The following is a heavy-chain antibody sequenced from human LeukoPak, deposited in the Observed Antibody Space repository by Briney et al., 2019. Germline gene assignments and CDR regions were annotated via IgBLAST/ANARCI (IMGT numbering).Heavy chain of an antibody. J-gene: IGHJ4*02. Sequence: PGGSLRLSCAASGFIFSSFWMHWVRQVPGKGLVWVSHISDGRTTDYADSVRGRFTISRDNAKNTLYLQMNRLTVEDTAVYYCGRGMRDYFGLDYWGQGFLVTVSS. D-gene: IGHD2/OR15-2a*01. CDR1: GFIFSSFW. V-gene: IGHV3-74*01. CDR3: GRGMRDYFGLDY. CDR2: ISDGRTT.